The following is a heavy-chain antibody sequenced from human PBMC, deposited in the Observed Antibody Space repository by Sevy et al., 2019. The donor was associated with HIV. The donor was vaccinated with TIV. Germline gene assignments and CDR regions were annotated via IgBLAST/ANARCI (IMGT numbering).Heavy chain of an antibody. CDR1: GFTFSSYA. V-gene: IGHV3-23*01. Sequence: GGSLRLSCAASGFTFSSYAMSWVRQAPGKGLEWVSAISGSGGSTYYADSVKGRFTISRDNPKNTLYLQMNSLRAEDTAVYYCAKVDRPIMVRGVITPFDYWGQGTLVTVSS. CDR3: AKVDRPIMVRGVITPFDY. CDR2: ISGSGGST. J-gene: IGHJ4*02. D-gene: IGHD3-10*01.